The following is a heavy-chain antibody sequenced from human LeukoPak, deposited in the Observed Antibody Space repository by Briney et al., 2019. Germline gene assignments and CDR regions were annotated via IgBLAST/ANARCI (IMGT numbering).Heavy chain of an antibody. CDR1: GFIFSIYA. V-gene: IGHV3-23*01. D-gene: IGHD6-13*01. CDR2: ISGSGGST. Sequence: GGSESLSCAPSGFIFSIYAMSWVRHARGGGRGWLSSISGSGGSTYYADCVKGRFTISRDISKNTLYLQMNSLRAEDTAVYDCATAPGGSWTYYCYYVMDVWGQGTRVTVSS. J-gene: IGHJ6*02. CDR3: ATAPGGSWTYYCYYVMDV.